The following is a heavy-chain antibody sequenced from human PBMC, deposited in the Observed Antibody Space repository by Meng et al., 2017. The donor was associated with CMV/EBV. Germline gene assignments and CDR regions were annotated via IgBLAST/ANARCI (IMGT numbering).Heavy chain of an antibody. Sequence: QGQVVEAGGGVVQPGGSLRLSCAASGFTFSSYGMHWVRQAPGKGLEWVAFIRYDGSNKYYADSVKGRFTISRDNSKNTLYLQMNSLRAEDTAVYYCAKIPAARFDYWGQGTLVTVSS. V-gene: IGHV3-30*02. CDR2: IRYDGSNK. CDR1: GFTFSSYG. D-gene: IGHD2-2*01. J-gene: IGHJ4*02. CDR3: AKIPAARFDY.